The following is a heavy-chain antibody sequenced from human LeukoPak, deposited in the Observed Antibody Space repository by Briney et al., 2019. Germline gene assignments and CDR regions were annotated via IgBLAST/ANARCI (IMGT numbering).Heavy chain of an antibody. CDR3: ARFYYGSGSYYYYYYGMDV. J-gene: IGHJ6*02. D-gene: IGHD3-10*01. CDR1: GFTVSSNY. CDR2: IYSGGST. V-gene: IGHV3-66*01. Sequence: GGSLRLSCAASGFTVSSNYMSWVRQAPGKGLEWVSVIYSGGSTYYADSVKGRFTISRDNAKNSLYLQMNTLRAEDTALYYCARFYYGSGSYYYYYYGMDVWGQGATVTVSS.